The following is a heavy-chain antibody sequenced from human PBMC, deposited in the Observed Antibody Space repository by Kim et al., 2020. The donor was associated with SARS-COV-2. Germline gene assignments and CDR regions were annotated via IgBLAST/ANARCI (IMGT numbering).Heavy chain of an antibody. J-gene: IGHJ4*02. CDR2: T. Sequence: TADANSGEGRFPISRDNSKNTLNLQRNSLRAEDTAVYFCARGYGDYSFDYWGQGTLVTVSS. V-gene: IGHV3-53*01. CDR3: ARGYGDYSFDY. D-gene: IGHD4-17*01.